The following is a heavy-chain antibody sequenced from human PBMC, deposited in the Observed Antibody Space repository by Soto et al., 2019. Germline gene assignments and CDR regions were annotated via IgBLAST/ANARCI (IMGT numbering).Heavy chain of an antibody. J-gene: IGHJ6*02. D-gene: IGHD1-20*01. CDR2: IKPDGSEQ. CDR3: ARGNWNYYYGFDV. Sequence: GGSLRLSCAASEFTFDKYYMTWIRQAPGKGPEWVANIKPDGSEQYYVDSVKGRFTISRDNANNSLYLQMNSLRAEDTAVYFCARGNWNYYYGFDVWGQGTTVTVSS. CDR1: EFTFDKYY. V-gene: IGHV3-7*01.